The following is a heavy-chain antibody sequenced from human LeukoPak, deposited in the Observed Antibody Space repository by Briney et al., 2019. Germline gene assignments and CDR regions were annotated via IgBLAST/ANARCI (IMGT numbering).Heavy chain of an antibody. V-gene: IGHV3-30*04. J-gene: IGHJ4*02. CDR1: GFTFSSNA. CDR3: ATGGKFDFWSGYHIDN. D-gene: IGHD3-3*01. Sequence: GGSLRLSCEVSGFTFSSNAMHWVRQAPGKGLEWVAVISYDGSNKNFADSVKGRFTVSRDDSKHTLYLHMNSLRSDDTAMYYCATGGKFDFWSGYHIDNWGQGTLVTVSS. CDR2: ISYDGSNK.